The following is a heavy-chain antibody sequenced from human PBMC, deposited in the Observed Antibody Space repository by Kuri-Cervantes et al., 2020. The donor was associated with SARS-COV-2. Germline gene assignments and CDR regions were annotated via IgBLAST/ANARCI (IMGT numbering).Heavy chain of an antibody. Sequence: GGSLRLSCAASGFTFDDYGMSWVRQAPGKGLEWVSGIDWNGGNKGYADSVKGRFTISRDNAKNSLYLQMNSLRAEDTALYHCATNDYVVSYMGVWGKGTTVTVSS. CDR3: ATNDYVVSYMGV. CDR2: IDWNGGNK. D-gene: IGHD3-16*01. CDR1: GFTFDDYG. J-gene: IGHJ6*03. V-gene: IGHV3-20*01.